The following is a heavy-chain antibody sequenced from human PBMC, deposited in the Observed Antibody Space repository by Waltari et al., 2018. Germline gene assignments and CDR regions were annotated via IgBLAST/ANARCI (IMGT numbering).Heavy chain of an antibody. CDR1: GGSISGAYY. J-gene: IGHJ5*02. Sequence: QLQLQESGPGLVKPSETLSLICTVSGGSISGAYYWDWIRQSPGTGLEWIGDVSSGGKPNYTPSLKGRVTISTDTSKNQFSLRLRSVAAADTAVYYCARHRGVHTGFPGLDPWGQGTLVTVSS. CDR2: VSSGGKP. CDR3: ARHRGVHTGFPGLDP. V-gene: IGHV4-39*01. D-gene: IGHD3-10*01.